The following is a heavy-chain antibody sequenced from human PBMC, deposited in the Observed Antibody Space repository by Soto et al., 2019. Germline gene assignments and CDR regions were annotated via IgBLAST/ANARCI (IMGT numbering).Heavy chain of an antibody. Sequence: PSETLSLTCTVSGGSISSYYWSWIRQPPGKGLEWIGYIYYSGSTNYNPSLKSRVTISVDTSKNQFSLRLSSVTAADTAVYYCARVLFYDYIWGSYRYDYYYYMDVWGKGTTVTVSS. V-gene: IGHV4-59*01. J-gene: IGHJ6*03. CDR1: GGSISSYY. CDR3: ARVLFYDYIWGSYRYDYYYYMDV. D-gene: IGHD3-16*02. CDR2: IYYSGST.